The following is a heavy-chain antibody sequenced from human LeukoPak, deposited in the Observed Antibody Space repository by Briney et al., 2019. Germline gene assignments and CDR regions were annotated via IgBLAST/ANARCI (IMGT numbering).Heavy chain of an antibody. J-gene: IGHJ6*02. V-gene: IGHV3-30*18. D-gene: IGHD3-10*01. CDR1: GSTFNRFA. Sequence: GRSLRLSCAASGSTFNRFAMHWVRQAPGKGLEWVAVISYDGSDKHYADSVKGRFTISRDNSKNTLYLQMNSLRVEDTAVFYCAQGGSEIYYYYHGMDVWGQGTTVTVSS. CDR2: ISYDGSDK. CDR3: AQGGSEIYYYYHGMDV.